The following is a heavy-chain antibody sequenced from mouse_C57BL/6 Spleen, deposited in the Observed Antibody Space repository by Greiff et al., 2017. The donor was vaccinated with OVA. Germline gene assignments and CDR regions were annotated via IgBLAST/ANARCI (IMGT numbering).Heavy chain of an antibody. D-gene: IGHD3-2*02. J-gene: IGHJ2*01. CDR1: GYTFTSYW. CDR2: IYPGSGST. Sequence: QVQLKESGAELVKPGASVKMSCKASGYTFTSYWITWVKQRPGQGLEWIGDIYPGSGSTNYNEKFKSKATLTVDTSSSTAYMQLSSLTSEDSAVYYCAQTAQATLDYWGQGTTLTVSS. CDR3: AQTAQATLDY. V-gene: IGHV1-55*01.